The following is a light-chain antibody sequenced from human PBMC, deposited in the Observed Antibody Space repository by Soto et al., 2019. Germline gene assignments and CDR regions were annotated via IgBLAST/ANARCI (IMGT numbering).Light chain of an antibody. V-gene: IGKV3-15*01. J-gene: IGKJ4*01. CDR1: QSVSRD. Sequence: EIVMTQSPATLSVSPGERATLSCRASQSVSRDLAWYQQKPGQAPRLLIYGVSSRASGIPARFSGSGSGTEFILTISSLQSEDFAVYYCQQYNKWPPLTFGGGTKVEIK. CDR3: QQYNKWPPLT. CDR2: GVS.